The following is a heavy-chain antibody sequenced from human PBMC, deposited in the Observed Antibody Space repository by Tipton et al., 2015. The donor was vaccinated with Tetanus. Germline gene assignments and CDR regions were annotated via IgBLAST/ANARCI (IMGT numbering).Heavy chain of an antibody. V-gene: IGHV3-21*01. Sequence: GSLRLSCAASGFIFSTYSMNWVRQAPGKGLEWVSSISLSSTYIHYTDSVEGRFTISRDNAKNSLFLEMNSLRVDDTAVYYCVSGSALDYWGQGTLISVSS. CDR3: VSGSALDY. CDR1: GFIFSTYS. J-gene: IGHJ4*02. CDR2: ISLSSTYI. D-gene: IGHD6-25*01.